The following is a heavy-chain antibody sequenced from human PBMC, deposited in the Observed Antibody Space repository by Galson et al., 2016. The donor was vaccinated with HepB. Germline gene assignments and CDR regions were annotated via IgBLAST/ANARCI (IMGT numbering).Heavy chain of an antibody. CDR2: ISSSGGST. CDR3: AKDQWDCSGGSCYSVGLFDY. V-gene: IGHV3-64*04. J-gene: IGHJ4*02. D-gene: IGHD2-15*01. CDR1: EFTFSSFA. Sequence: SLRLSCAASEFTFSSFAVHWVRQAPGKRLECVSGISSSGGSTHYADSVKGRFTISRDNSKNTLYLQMNSLRAVDTAVYYCAKDQWDCSGGSCYSVGLFDYWGQGSLVTVSS.